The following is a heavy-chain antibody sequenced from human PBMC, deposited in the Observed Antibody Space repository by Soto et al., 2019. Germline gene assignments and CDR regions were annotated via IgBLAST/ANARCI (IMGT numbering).Heavy chain of an antibody. V-gene: IGHV3-7*01. J-gene: IGHJ4*02. CDR3: ARVREYRQWLVGFDY. Sequence: EVQLVESGGGLVQPGGSLRLSCAASGFTFSSYWMSWVRQAPGKGLEWVANIKQDGSEKYYVDSVKGRFTISRDNAKNSLYLQMNSLRAEDTAVYYCARVREYRQWLVGFDYWGQGTLVTVSS. D-gene: IGHD6-19*01. CDR1: GFTFSSYW. CDR2: IKQDGSEK.